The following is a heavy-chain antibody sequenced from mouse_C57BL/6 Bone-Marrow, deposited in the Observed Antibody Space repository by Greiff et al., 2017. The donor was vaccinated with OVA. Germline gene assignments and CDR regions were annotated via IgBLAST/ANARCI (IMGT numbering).Heavy chain of an antibody. CDR2: INYDGSST. V-gene: IGHV5-16*01. J-gene: IGHJ2*01. D-gene: IGHD2-2*01. CDR3: ARDLGYYVDY. Sequence: EVQVVESEGGLVQPGSSMKLSCTASGFTFSDYYMAWVRQVPEKGLEWVANINYDGSSTYYLDSLKSRFIISRDNAKNILYLQMSSLKSEDTATYYCARDLGYYVDYWGQGTTLTVSS. CDR1: GFTFSDYY.